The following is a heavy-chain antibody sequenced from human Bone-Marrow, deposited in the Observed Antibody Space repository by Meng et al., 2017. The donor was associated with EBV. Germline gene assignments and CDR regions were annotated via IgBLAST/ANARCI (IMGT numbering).Heavy chain of an antibody. CDR3: ARDTHDYGDLTFFDY. D-gene: IGHD4-17*01. Sequence: QVRLVQSGAEVKKPGSSVKVSCKASAGTFSSYAISWVRQAPGHGLEWMGGLIPICGTAHYAQKFQGRVTITADNSTSTAYMELSSLRFEDTTVSYCARDTHDYGDLTFFDYWGQGTLVTVSS. J-gene: IGHJ4*02. V-gene: IGHV1-69*06. CDR1: AGTFSSYA. CDR2: LIPICGTA.